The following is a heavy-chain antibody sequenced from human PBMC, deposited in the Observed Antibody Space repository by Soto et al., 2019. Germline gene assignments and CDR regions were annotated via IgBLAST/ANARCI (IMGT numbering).Heavy chain of an antibody. CDR1: AGSMRNYY. V-gene: IGHV4-59*01. CDR2: VDDSGTT. Sequence: ETLSLTCSVSAGSMRNYYWSWIRQPPGKGLEWIGNVDDSGTTKYNPSLRSRVTISVDTSTNQFSLKLSSVIAADTAVYYCSRDVSCSGGSCYPNDWFDPWGQGTLVTVSS. D-gene: IGHD2-15*01. CDR3: SRDVSCSGGSCYPNDWFDP. J-gene: IGHJ5*02.